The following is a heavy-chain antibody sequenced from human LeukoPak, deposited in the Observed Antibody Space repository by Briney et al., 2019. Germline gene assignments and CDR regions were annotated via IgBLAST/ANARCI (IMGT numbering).Heavy chain of an antibody. J-gene: IGHJ3*02. D-gene: IGHD6-19*01. CDR1: GFTFSSYW. Sequence: GGSLRLSCAASGFTFSSYWMHWVRQAPGKGLVWVSRINSDGSSISYADSVKGRFTISRDNAKNSLYLQMNSLRAEDTAVYYCARAAFSSGWYDAFDIWGQGTMVTVSS. V-gene: IGHV3-74*01. CDR2: INSDGSSI. CDR3: ARAAFSSGWYDAFDI.